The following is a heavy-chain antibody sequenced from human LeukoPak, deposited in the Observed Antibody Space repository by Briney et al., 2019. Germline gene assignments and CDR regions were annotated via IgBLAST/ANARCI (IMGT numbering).Heavy chain of an antibody. J-gene: IGHJ3*02. V-gene: IGHV4-39*07. CDR3: ARETKTYYYDSSGQGLISARAFDI. D-gene: IGHD3-22*01. Sequence: SETLSLTCTVSGGSISSGGYSWSWIRQPPGKGLEWIGEINHSGGTNYNPSLKSRVTISVDTSKNQFSLKLSSVTAADTAVYYCARETKTYYYDSSGQGLISARAFDIWGQGTMVTVSS. CDR2: INHSGGT. CDR1: GGSISSGGYS.